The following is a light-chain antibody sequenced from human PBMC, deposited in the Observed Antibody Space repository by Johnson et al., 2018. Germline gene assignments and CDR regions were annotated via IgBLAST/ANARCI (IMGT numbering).Light chain of an antibody. J-gene: IGLJ1*01. CDR1: SSNIGNNY. Sequence: QSVLTQPPSVSAAPGQKVTISCSGSSSNIGNNYVSWYQQLPGTAPKLLIYENNKRPSGIPDRFSGSKSGTSATLGITGPQPGDEADYYCGTWDSRLSAGNVFGTGTKVTVL. CDR2: ENN. V-gene: IGLV1-51*02. CDR3: GTWDSRLSAGNV.